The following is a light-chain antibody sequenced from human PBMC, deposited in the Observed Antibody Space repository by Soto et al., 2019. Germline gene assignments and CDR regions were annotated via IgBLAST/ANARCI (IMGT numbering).Light chain of an antibody. Sequence: DIQMTQSPSSLSASVGDRVTITCQASQDISNSISWYQQRPGKAPKLVIHDASTLETGVPSRLSGSRSGTEFTFTITTLQSKDIATYYCHQYHSLPLTFGGGTKVDIK. CDR1: QDISNS. CDR2: DAS. CDR3: HQYHSLPLT. V-gene: IGKV1-33*01. J-gene: IGKJ4*01.